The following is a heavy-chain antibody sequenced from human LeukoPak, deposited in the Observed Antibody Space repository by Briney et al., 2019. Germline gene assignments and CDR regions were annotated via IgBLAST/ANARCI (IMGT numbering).Heavy chain of an antibody. CDR1: GGSISSYY. CDR2: IYYSGST. J-gene: IGHJ5*02. Sequence: PSETLSLTCTVSGGSISSYYWSWIRQPLGKGLEWIGYIYYSGSTNYNPSLKSRVTISVDTSKNQFSLKLSSVTAADTAVYYCARDYIGAEGWFDPWGQGTLVTVSS. D-gene: IGHD2-15*01. V-gene: IGHV4-59*01. CDR3: ARDYIGAEGWFDP.